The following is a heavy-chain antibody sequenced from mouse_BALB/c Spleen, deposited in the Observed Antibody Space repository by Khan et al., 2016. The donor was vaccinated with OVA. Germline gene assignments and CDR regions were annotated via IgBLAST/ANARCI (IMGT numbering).Heavy chain of an antibody. D-gene: IGHD1-1*01. CDR2: IHPHIGET. J-gene: IGHJ2*01. CDR3: ARIYRSDFDY. CDR1: GYSFTGYF. V-gene: IGHV1-20*02. Sequence: EVQLQQSGPELVKPGASVKISCKASGYSFTGYFMNWVMQSHGQSLEWIGRIHPHIGETFYNQKFKGRATLTVDESSSTAHMELRSLASEDSAVYYCARIYRSDFDYWGQGTTLTVSS.